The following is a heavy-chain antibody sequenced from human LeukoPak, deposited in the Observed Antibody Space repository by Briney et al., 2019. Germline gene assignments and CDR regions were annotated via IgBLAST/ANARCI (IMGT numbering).Heavy chain of an antibody. CDR1: GFTFSSYA. Sequence: GGSLRLSCAASGFTFSSYAMHWVRQPPGKGLEWVGVISYDGSNKYNADSVKGRFTISRDNSKNTLYLQMNSLRAEDTAVYYCAIPRATVTTGYRTDYFDYWGQGTLVTVSS. CDR3: AIPRATVTTGYRTDYFDY. D-gene: IGHD4-17*01. V-gene: IGHV3-30*04. CDR2: ISYDGSNK. J-gene: IGHJ4*02.